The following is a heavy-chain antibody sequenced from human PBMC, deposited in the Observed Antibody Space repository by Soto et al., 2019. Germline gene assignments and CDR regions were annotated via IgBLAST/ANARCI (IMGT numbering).Heavy chain of an antibody. CDR1: GYTFTSYD. CDR2: MNPNSGNT. Sequence: ASVKVSCKASGYTFTSYDINWVRQATGQGLEYLGWMNPNSGNTGYVQKFQGRVTMTRDTSISTAYMELSSLRSEDTAVYFCARGVKYGAYSRWFXPWGQGTLVTVSS. J-gene: IGHJ5*02. D-gene: IGHD4-17*01. CDR3: ARGVKYGAYSRWFXP. V-gene: IGHV1-8*01.